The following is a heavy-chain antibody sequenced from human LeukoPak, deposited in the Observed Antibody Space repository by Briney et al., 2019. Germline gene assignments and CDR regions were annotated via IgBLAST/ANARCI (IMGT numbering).Heavy chain of an antibody. CDR3: ARDLGQYYDTSDNWFDP. CDR2: ISSSGSTI. Sequence: PGGSLRLSCAASGFTFSSYVMHWVRQAPGKGLEWVSYISSSGSTIYYADSVKGRFTISRDNAKNSLYLQMNSLRAEDTAVYYCARDLGQYYDTSDNWFDPWGQGTLVTVSS. CDR1: GFTFSSYV. D-gene: IGHD3-22*01. J-gene: IGHJ5*02. V-gene: IGHV3-48*04.